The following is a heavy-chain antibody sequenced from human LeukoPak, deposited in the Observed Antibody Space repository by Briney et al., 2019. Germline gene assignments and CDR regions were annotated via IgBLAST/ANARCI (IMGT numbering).Heavy chain of an antibody. CDR2: IYYSGST. CDR1: GGSISSSSYY. J-gene: IGHJ4*02. Sequence: RTSETLSLTCTVSGGSISSSSYYWGWIRQPPGKGLEWIGSIYYSGSTYYNPSLKSRVTISVDTSKNQFSLKLSSVTAADTAVYYCARGGPQLVLDYWGQGTLVTVSS. V-gene: IGHV4-39*07. D-gene: IGHD6-6*01. CDR3: ARGGPQLVLDY.